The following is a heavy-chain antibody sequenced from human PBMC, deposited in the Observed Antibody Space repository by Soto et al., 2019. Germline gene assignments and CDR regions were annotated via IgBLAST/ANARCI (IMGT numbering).Heavy chain of an antibody. CDR1: GGTFRKYG. J-gene: IGHJ4*02. D-gene: IGHD1-26*01. Sequence: GASVKVSCKASGGTFRKYGISWVRQAPGQGLEWLGGIIPTFGTATSTQNFQGRLTITADESTSTAYMELSSLTSEDTAVYFCARSVGVTTLSYLDYWGQGTQVTVSS. CDR2: IIPTFGTA. V-gene: IGHV1-69*13. CDR3: ARSVGVTTLSYLDY.